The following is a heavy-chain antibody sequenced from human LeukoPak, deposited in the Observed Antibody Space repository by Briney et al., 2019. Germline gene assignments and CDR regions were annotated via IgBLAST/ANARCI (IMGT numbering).Heavy chain of an antibody. Sequence: GGSLRLSCAASGFTFSSYEMNWVRQAPGKGLEWVSYISSSGSTIYYADSVKGRFTISRDNAKNSLYLQMNSLRAEDTAVYYCARSGSTYYYASSGYWDYWGQGTLVTVSS. J-gene: IGHJ4*02. CDR3: ARSGSTYYYASSGYWDY. D-gene: IGHD3-22*01. V-gene: IGHV3-48*03. CDR2: ISSSGSTI. CDR1: GFTFSSYE.